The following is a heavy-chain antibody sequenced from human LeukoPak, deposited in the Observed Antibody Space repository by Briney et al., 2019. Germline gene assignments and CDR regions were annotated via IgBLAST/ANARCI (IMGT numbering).Heavy chain of an antibody. Sequence: ASVKVSCKTSGYSFTDYYMHWVRQAPGQGLEWMRWINPTSGGTSSAQKFQGRVTMTRDTSITTVYMEMSWLTSDDTAIYYCARADRLHGGPYLIGPWGQGTLVTVSS. CDR2: INPTSGGT. CDR1: GYSFTDYY. D-gene: IGHD2-21*01. J-gene: IGHJ5*02. CDR3: ARADRLHGGPYLIGP. V-gene: IGHV1-2*02.